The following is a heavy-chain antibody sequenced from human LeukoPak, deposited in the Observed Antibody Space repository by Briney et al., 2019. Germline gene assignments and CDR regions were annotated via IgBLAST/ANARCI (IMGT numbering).Heavy chain of an antibody. V-gene: IGHV3-7*01. CDR1: GFTFSNFW. CDR2: INPDGSAK. D-gene: IGHD3-3*02. Sequence: GGSLRLSCAASGFTFSNFWMSWVRQAPGKGLEWVANINPDGSAKYYVDSVKGRFTISRDNAENSLYPQMNSLRPEDTAVYYCARHFSTYSYGLDVWGQGTTVTVSS. J-gene: IGHJ6*02. CDR3: ARHFSTYSYGLDV.